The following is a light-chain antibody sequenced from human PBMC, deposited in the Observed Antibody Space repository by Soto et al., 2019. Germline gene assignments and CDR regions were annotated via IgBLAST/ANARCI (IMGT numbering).Light chain of an antibody. J-gene: IGKJ1*01. CDR2: AAS. V-gene: IGKV1-39*01. CDR1: QSISSY. CDR3: QQSYSSPPT. Sequence: DSQVTQSPSSLSASGGDRVTIACQASQSISSYLNWYQQKPGKAPKLLIFAASSLQSGVPSRFSGSRSGPDFTLTISSLQPEDFATYYCQQSYSSPPTFGQGTKVDIK.